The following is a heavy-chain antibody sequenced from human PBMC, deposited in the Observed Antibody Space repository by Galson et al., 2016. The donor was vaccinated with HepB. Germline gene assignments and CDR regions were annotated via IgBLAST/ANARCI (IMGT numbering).Heavy chain of an antibody. V-gene: IGHV1-18*01. J-gene: IGHJ6*02. D-gene: IGHD5-12*01. Sequence: SVKVSCKASGYSFTSYCITWVRQAPGQGLEWMGWISAYNGNTNFAQKFQGRVSMTTDTSTSTAFMELRSLRSDDTAVYYCARRPYSGHEYYYYGLGVWGQGTTVTVSS. CDR1: GYSFTSYC. CDR3: ARRPYSGHEYYYYGLGV. CDR2: ISAYNGNT.